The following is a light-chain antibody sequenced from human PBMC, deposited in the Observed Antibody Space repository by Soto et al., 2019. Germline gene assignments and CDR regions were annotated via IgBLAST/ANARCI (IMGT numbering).Light chain of an antibody. CDR2: GAS. CDR3: QQYNNWWT. CDR1: QSVSSR. Sequence: ETVMTQSPDTLSLSPGERATLSCRASQSVSSRLAWYQQKPGQSPRLLIYGASTRATGIPARFSGSGSGTEFTLTISSLQSEDFAVYYCQQYNNWWTFGQGTKVDIK. V-gene: IGKV3-15*01. J-gene: IGKJ1*01.